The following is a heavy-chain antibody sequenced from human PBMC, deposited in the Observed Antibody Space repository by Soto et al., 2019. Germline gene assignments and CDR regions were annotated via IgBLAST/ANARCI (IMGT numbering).Heavy chain of an antibody. J-gene: IGHJ2*01. V-gene: IGHV3-23*01. D-gene: IGHD2-2*01. CDR3: AKDALGYCSSTSCRIYWYFDL. CDR2: ISGSGGST. CDR1: GFTFSSYA. Sequence: PGGSLRLSCAASGFTFSSYAMSWVRQAPGKGLEWVSAISGSGGSTYYADSVKGRFTISRDNSKNTLYLQMNSLRAEDTAVYYCAKDALGYCSSTSCRIYWYFDLWGRGTLVTVSS.